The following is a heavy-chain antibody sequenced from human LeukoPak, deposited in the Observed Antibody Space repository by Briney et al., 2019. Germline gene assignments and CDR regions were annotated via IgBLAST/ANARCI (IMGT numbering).Heavy chain of an antibody. V-gene: IGHV3-21*01. CDR1: GFTFSTYT. J-gene: IGHJ4*02. CDR2: ISSRSSYI. Sequence: PGGSLRLSCAASGFTFSTYTMNWVRQAPGKGLEWVSSISSRSSYIYYADSVKGRFTISRDNAKNSLYLQMDSLRAEDTAVYYCARVTAVAGTSVGVDAWGQGILVTVS. D-gene: IGHD6-19*01. CDR3: ARVTAVAGTSVGVDA.